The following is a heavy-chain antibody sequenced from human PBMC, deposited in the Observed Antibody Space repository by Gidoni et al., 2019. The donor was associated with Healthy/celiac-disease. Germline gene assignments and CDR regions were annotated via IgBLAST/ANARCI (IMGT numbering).Heavy chain of an antibody. CDR3: ARVSLYDSSGYYDY. Sequence: QVQLQESGPGLVKPSQTLSLTCTVPGGSISSGDYYWSWIRQPPGKGLEWIGYIYSSGSTYYTPSLKSRVTISVDTSKNQFSLKLSSVTAADTAVYYCARVSLYDSSGYYDYWGQGTLVTVSS. D-gene: IGHD3-22*01. J-gene: IGHJ4*02. CDR2: IYSSGST. V-gene: IGHV4-30-4*01. CDR1: GGSISSGDYY.